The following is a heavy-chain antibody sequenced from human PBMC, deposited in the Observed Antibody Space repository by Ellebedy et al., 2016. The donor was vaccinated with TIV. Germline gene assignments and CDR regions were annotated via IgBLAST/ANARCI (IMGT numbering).Heavy chain of an antibody. V-gene: IGHV4-59*01. CDR3: ARVAAAGGFGY. CDR1: GGSISSYY. Sequence: SETLSLXXTVSGGSISSYYWSWIRQPPGKGLEWIGYIYYSGSTNYNPSLKSRVTISVDTSKNQFSLKLSSVTAADTAVYYCARVAAAGGFGYWGQGTLVTVSS. D-gene: IGHD3-10*01. CDR2: IYYSGST. J-gene: IGHJ4*02.